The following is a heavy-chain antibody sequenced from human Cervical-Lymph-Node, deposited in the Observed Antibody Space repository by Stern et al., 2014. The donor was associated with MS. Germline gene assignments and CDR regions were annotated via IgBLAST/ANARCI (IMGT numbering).Heavy chain of an antibody. CDR3: AKDRGMIVVVTYSLDS. D-gene: IGHD3-22*01. V-gene: IGHV3-30*18. CDR2: ISYDGSNA. Sequence: VQLVGSGGIVVQPGRSLRLSCVASGFSFSSYGMHWVRQAPGKGLEWVAVISYDGSNAYYADSVKGRFTISRDNSKNTLYLQLNSLRAEDTAVYFCAKDRGMIVVVTYSLDSWGQGTLVTVSS. J-gene: IGHJ4*02. CDR1: GFSFSSYG.